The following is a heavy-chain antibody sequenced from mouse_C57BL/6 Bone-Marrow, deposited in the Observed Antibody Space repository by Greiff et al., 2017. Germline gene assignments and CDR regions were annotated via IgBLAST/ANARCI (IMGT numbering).Heavy chain of an antibody. CDR2: IDPGNGAT. CDR1: GFTIKDDY. CDR3: TIFYCSSLYYFDY. D-gene: IGHD1-1*01. J-gene: IGHJ2*01. Sequence: EVQLQQSGAELVRPGASVKLSCTASGFTIKDDYMHWVKQRPGQGLEWIGWIDPGNGATEYASKFQGQATITADTSSITAYLQLSSLTSEDTAVYYCTIFYCSSLYYFDYWGQGTTRTVSA. V-gene: IGHV14-4*01.